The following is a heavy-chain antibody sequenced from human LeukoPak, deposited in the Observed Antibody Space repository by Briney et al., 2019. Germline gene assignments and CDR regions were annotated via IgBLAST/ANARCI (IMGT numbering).Heavy chain of an antibody. V-gene: IGHV3-7*05. CDR3: VKDPGLWGYDH. D-gene: IGHD2-21*01. CDR2: IKQDGSQK. J-gene: IGHJ4*02. CDR1: GFTFETFW. Sequence: PGGSLRLSCVTSGFTFETFWMSWVRQAPGKGLEWVANIKQDGSQKYYVDSVKGRFTISRDNAKNSLSLQMNSLRAEDTAVYYCVKDPGLWGYDHWGQGTLVTVSS.